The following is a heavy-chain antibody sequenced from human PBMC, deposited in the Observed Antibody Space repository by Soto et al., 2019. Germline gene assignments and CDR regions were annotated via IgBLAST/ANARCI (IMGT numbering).Heavy chain of an antibody. CDR2: ISAYNGNT. CDR3: ARDLGSSNWFDP. J-gene: IGHJ5*02. CDR1: GYTFTSYG. V-gene: IGHV1-18*01. D-gene: IGHD6-6*01. Sequence: KIPPDSVKVSCKASGYTFTSYGISWVQQAPGQGLEWMGWISAYNGNTNYAQKLQGRVTMTTDTSTSTAYMELRSLRSDDTAVYYCARDLGSSNWFDPWGQGTLVTVSS.